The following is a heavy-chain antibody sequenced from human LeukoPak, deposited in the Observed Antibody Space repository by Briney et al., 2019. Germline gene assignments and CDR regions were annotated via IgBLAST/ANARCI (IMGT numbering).Heavy chain of an antibody. V-gene: IGHV3-23*01. CDR3: AELGITMIGGV. D-gene: IGHD3-10*02. CDR1: GFTFSNYG. CDR2: ITGSGGST. Sequence: GGTLRLSCAASGFTFSNYGLSWVRQAPGKGLEWVSGITGSGGSTYYADSVKGRFTISRDNSKNTLYLQMNSLRAEDTAVYYCAELGITMIGGVWGKGTTVTISS. J-gene: IGHJ6*04.